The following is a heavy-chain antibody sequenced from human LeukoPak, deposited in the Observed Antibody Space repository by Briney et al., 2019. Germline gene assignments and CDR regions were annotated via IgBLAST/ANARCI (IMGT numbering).Heavy chain of an antibody. V-gene: IGHV4-39*07. CDR3: ARDSLRDYGDYVPSDY. D-gene: IGHD4-17*01. J-gene: IGHJ4*02. CDR2: IYYSGRT. CDR1: GGSISSSSYY. Sequence: KPSETLSLTCTVSGGSISSSSYYWGWIRQPPGKGLEWIVSIYYSGRTYYNPSLKSRVTISVDTSKNQFSLKLSSVTAADTAVYYCARDSLRDYGDYVPSDYWGQGTLVTVSS.